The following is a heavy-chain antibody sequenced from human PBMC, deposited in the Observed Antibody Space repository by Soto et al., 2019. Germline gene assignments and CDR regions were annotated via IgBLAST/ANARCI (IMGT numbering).Heavy chain of an antibody. D-gene: IGHD3-10*01. CDR1: GGTFSSYA. CDR3: AIRQGPGRDEVAEEIQNYYYGMDV. Sequence: GASVKVSCKASGGTFSSYAISWVRQAPGQGLEWMGGIIPIFGTANYAQKFQGRVTITADESTSTAYMELSSLRSEDTAVYYCAIRQGPGRDEVAEEIQNYYYGMDVWGQGTTVTVSS. CDR2: IIPIFGTA. J-gene: IGHJ6*02. V-gene: IGHV1-69*13.